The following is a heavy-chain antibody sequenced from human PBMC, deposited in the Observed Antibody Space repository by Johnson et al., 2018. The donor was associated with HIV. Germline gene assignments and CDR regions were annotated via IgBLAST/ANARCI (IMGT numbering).Heavy chain of an antibody. J-gene: IGHJ3*02. CDR2: IKSKTDGGTT. CDR3: AKGEQLVISRKGHDAFDI. D-gene: IGHD6-6*01. V-gene: IGHV3-15*01. Sequence: VQLVESGGGLVPPGGSLRLSCAASGFTFITYAMSWVRQAPGKGLEWVGRIKSKTDGGTTDYAAPVKGRFTISRDDSKNTLYLQMNSLKTEDTAVYYCAKGEQLVISRKGHDAFDIWGQGTMVTVSS. CDR1: GFTFITYA.